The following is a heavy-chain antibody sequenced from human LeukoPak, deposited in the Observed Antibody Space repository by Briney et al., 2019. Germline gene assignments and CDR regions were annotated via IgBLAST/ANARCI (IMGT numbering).Heavy chain of an antibody. CDR2: VSKDGNTK. J-gene: IGHJ3*02. D-gene: IGHD3-10*01. V-gene: IGHV3-30*04. CDR3: ARGIQPPKYYGSGSDTFDI. CDR1: GFTFSTYA. Sequence: GTSLRLSCVASGFTFSTYAIHWVRQAPGKGLEWVAVVSKDGNTKYYADSVKGRFTISRDNSKSTVYLQMNSLRTEDTSVYYCARGIQPPKYYGSGSDTFDIWGQGTMVTVSS.